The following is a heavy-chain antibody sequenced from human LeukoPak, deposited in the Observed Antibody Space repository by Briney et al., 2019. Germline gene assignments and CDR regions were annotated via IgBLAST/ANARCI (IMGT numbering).Heavy chain of an antibody. CDR2: LNSDGSVT. V-gene: IGHV3-74*01. CDR1: GFTFSLYW. Sequence: PGGSLRLSCAASGFTFSLYWMHWVRQTPGKGLVWVSRLNSDGSVTTYADSVKGRFTISRDNAKNTLYLQTNNLKAEDTALYYCVREYCGGDCYTDFWGQGTLVTVSS. D-gene: IGHD2-21*02. CDR3: VREYCGGDCYTDF. J-gene: IGHJ4*02.